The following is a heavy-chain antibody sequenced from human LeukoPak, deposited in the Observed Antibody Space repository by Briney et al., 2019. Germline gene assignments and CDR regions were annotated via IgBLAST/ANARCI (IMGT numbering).Heavy chain of an antibody. J-gene: IGHJ4*02. CDR1: GYTFTGYY. Sequence: GASVKVSCKASGYTFTGYYMHWVRQAPGQGLEWMGWINPNSGGTNYAQKFQGRVTMTRDTSISTAYMELSRLRSDDTAVYYCARASLTAVAGTEDYWGQGTLVTVSS. CDR3: ARASLTAVAGTEDY. V-gene: IGHV1-2*02. D-gene: IGHD6-19*01. CDR2: INPNSGGT.